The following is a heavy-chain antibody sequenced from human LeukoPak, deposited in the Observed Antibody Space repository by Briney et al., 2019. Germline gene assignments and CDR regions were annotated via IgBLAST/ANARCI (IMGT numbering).Heavy chain of an antibody. Sequence: PSETLSLTCTVSGGSISSYYWSWIRQPPGKGLEWIGYIYYSGSTNYNPSLKSRVTISVDTSKNQFSLKLSSVTAADTAVYYCARGQRYYYDSSGYGGNWFDPWGQGTLVTVSS. D-gene: IGHD3-22*01. V-gene: IGHV4-59*12. CDR2: IYYSGST. CDR1: GGSISSYY. J-gene: IGHJ5*02. CDR3: ARGQRYYYDSSGYGGNWFDP.